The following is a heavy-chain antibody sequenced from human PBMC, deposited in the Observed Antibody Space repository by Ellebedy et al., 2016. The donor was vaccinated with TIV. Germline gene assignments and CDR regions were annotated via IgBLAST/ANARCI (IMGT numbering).Heavy chain of an antibody. J-gene: IGHJ6*03. D-gene: IGHD2-8*01. CDR2: ISGSGNTK. V-gene: IGHV3-48*03. Sequence: GESLKISCAASGFTFSTYVMNWVRQAPGKGLEWVSYISGSGNTKYYTDSVKGRFTISRDNAKNSLYLHMNSLRAEGTAVYYCARVRSVYYYMDVWGKGTTVTVSS. CDR1: GFTFSTYV. CDR3: ARVRSVYYYMDV.